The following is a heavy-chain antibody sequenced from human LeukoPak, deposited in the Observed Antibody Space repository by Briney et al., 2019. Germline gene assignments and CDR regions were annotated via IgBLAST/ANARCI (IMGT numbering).Heavy chain of an antibody. CDR2: ISAYNGNT. V-gene: IGHV1-18*01. CDR1: GYTFTSYG. J-gene: IGHJ5*02. CDR3: ARDLRASILKGRLDP. Sequence: ASVNVSCKAPGYTFTSYGISWVRQAPGQGLEWMGWISAYNGNTNYAQKLQGRVTMTTDTSTSTAYMELRSLRSDDTAVYYCARDLRASILKGRLDPWGQGTLVTVSS. D-gene: IGHD5-12*01.